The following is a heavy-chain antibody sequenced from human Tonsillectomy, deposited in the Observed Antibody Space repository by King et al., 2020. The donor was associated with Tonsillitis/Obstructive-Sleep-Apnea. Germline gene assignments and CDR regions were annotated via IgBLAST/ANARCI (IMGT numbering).Heavy chain of an antibody. Sequence: QLVQSGAEVKKPGASVKGSCKASGYTFFNYGISWVRQAPGQGLEWIGWISAYNGDTSYAQMLHGRVTMTTDTSTSTAYMELRSLRSDDTAVYYCARVLLVPAAIDYWGQGTLVTVSS. CDR1: GYTFFNYG. CDR3: ARVLLVPAAIDY. J-gene: IGHJ4*02. CDR2: ISAYNGDT. V-gene: IGHV1-18*01. D-gene: IGHD2-2*01.